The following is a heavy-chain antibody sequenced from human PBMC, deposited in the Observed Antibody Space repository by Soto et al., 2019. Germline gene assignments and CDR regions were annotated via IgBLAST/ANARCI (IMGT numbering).Heavy chain of an antibody. J-gene: IGHJ3*02. CDR1: GFTFSSYG. D-gene: IGHD2-8*01. Sequence: PGGSLRLSCAASGFTFSSYGMHWVRQAPGKGLEWVAVISYDGSNKYYADSVKGRFTISRDNSKNTLYLQMNSLRAEDTAVYYCAADGQNRADDDFDIWGQGTMVTVSS. V-gene: IGHV3-30*03. CDR3: AADGQNRADDDFDI. CDR2: ISYDGSNK.